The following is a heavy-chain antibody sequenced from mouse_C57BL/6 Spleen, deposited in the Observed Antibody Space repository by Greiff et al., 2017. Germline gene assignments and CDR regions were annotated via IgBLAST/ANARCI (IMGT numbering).Heavy chain of an antibody. CDR2: INPSDSDT. CDR3: AFSTMVTTGFAY. V-gene: IGHV1-74*01. J-gene: IGHJ3*01. D-gene: IGHD2-2*01. CDR1: GYTFTSYW. Sequence: QVQLQQSGAELVKPGASVKVSCKASGYTFTSYWMHWVKQRPGQGLEWIGRINPSDSDTNYNQKFKGKATLTVDKSSSTAYMQLSSLTSEDSAVYYCAFSTMVTTGFAYWGQGTLVTVSA.